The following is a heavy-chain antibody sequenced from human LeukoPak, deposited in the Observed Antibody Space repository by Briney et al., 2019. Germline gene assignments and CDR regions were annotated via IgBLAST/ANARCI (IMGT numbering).Heavy chain of an antibody. Sequence: SETLSLTCTVSGGSISNFYYSWIRQPPGKGLEWIGYINYSGTTNYNASLKSRVTISVDTSKNKVSLKLSSVTAADTAVYYCANYYDILTGYYFDYWGQGTLVTVSS. D-gene: IGHD3-9*01. CDR2: INYSGTT. J-gene: IGHJ4*02. V-gene: IGHV4-59*08. CDR3: ANYYDILTGYYFDY. CDR1: GGSISNFY.